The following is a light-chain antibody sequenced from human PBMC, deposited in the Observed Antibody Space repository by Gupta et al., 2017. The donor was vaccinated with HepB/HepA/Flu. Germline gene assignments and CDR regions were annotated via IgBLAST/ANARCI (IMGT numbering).Light chain of an antibody. CDR3: QQYKNWPRGS. CDR1: QSVSSD. V-gene: IGKV3-15*01. Sequence: EIVMTQSPATLSVSPGERATLSCRASQSVSSDLAWYQQKRGQAPRLLIYGTSTRVTSIPARFSGSGSGTEFTLTISRLHSEDFAVYYWQQYKNWPRGSFGQGTKLEIK. CDR2: GTS. J-gene: IGKJ2*04.